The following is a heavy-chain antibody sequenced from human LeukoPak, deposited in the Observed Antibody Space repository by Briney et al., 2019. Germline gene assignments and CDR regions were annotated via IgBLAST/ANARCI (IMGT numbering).Heavy chain of an antibody. CDR2: INSDGRTT. D-gene: IGHD2-21*02. J-gene: IGHJ3*02. Sequence: GGSLRLSCADSGFTFSSYWMDWVRQAPGKGLVWVSGINSDGRTTRYAESVKGRFTISRDNAKNTLYLQMNSLRAEDTSVYYCARVGSTDSPHAFDIWGQGTMVTVSS. CDR1: GFTFSSYW. CDR3: ARVGSTDSPHAFDI. V-gene: IGHV3-74*01.